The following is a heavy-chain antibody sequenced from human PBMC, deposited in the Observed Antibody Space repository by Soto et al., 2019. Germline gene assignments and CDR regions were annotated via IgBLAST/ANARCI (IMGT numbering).Heavy chain of an antibody. CDR1: GFTFSSYA. CDR3: ARDPEQQLYGMDV. D-gene: IGHD6-13*01. Sequence: QVQLVESGGGVVQPGRSLRLSCAASGFTFSSYAMHWVRQAPGKGLEWVAVISYDGNNKYYADSVKGRFTISRDNSTNTLYLQMNSLRAEDTAVYYCARDPEQQLYGMDVWGQGTTVTVSS. J-gene: IGHJ6*02. CDR2: ISYDGNNK. V-gene: IGHV3-30-3*01.